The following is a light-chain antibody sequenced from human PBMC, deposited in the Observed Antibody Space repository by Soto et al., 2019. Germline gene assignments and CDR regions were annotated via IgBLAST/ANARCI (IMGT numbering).Light chain of an antibody. CDR1: QRLLHSSGNIY. CDR3: MQTLQSRT. V-gene: IGKV2-28*01. Sequence: DIVVTRSPLSLPVTPGEPTSISCRSSQRLLHSSGNIYLDWYLQKPGQSPQVLIYMGSNRASGVPDRFSGSGSGTDFTLKISRVEAEDVWVYYCMQTLQSRTFGPGTKVEIK. CDR2: MGS. J-gene: IGKJ3*01.